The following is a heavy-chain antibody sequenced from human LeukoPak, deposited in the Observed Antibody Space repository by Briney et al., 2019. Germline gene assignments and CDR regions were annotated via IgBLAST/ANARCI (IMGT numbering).Heavy chain of an antibody. CDR1: GFTFSSPA. J-gene: IGHJ4*02. CDR3: VKEMMVVAAFDY. D-gene: IGHD2-15*01. Sequence: GGSLRLSCSASGFTFSSPAMHWVRQAPGKGLEYVSGISSNGGNTYYADSVKGRFTISRDNSKNTLYLQMSSLRTEDTAMYYWVKEMMVVAAFDYWGQGTLVTVSS. V-gene: IGHV3-64D*06. CDR2: ISSNGGNT.